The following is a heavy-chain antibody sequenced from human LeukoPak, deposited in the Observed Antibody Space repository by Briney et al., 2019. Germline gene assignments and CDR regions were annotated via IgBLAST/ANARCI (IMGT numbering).Heavy chain of an antibody. J-gene: IGHJ4*02. Sequence: SETLSLTCTVSGGSISSSSYYWGWIRQPAGKGLEWIGVIYHTGSTFYNPSLKSRVTISADTSINQFSLKMNSVTAADTAVYYCARGQWFRAFWSRGTPVTVSS. D-gene: IGHD3-10*01. CDR3: ARGQWFRAF. CDR2: IYHTGST. CDR1: GGSISSSSYY. V-gene: IGHV4-39*01.